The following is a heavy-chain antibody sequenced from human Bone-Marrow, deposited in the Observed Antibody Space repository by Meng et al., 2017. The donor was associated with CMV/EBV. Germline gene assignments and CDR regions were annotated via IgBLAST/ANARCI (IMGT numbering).Heavy chain of an antibody. CDR3: ARDKRRIDY. V-gene: IGHV3-21*01. Sequence: GESLKISCAASGFTFSSYSMNWVRQAPGKGLEWVSSISSSSSYIYYADSVKGRFTISRDNAKNSLYLQMNSLRVEDTAVYYCARDKRRIDYWGQGTLVTVSS. J-gene: IGHJ4*02. CDR1: GFTFSSYS. CDR2: ISSSSSYI.